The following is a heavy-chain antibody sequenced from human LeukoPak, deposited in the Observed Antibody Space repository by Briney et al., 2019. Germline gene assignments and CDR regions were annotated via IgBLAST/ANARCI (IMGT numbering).Heavy chain of an antibody. Sequence: TGGSLRLSCAASGFTFSSYAMSWVRQAPGKGMKWVSAISGSGGSTYYADSVKGRFTISRDNSKNTLYLQMNSLRAEDTAVYYCAKDAVQLDRGYWGQGTLVTVSS. CDR2: ISGSGGST. D-gene: IGHD1-1*01. CDR3: AKDAVQLDRGY. V-gene: IGHV3-23*01. CDR1: GFTFSSYA. J-gene: IGHJ4*02.